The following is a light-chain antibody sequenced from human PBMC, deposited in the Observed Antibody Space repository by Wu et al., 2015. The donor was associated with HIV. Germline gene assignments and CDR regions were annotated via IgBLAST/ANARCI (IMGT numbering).Light chain of an antibody. V-gene: IGKV3-15*01. CDR2: DAS. Sequence: EIVMTQSPATLSVSPGERATLSCRASQSISSDLAWYQQKPGQAPRLVIHDASTRASHIPARFSGSGSGTEFTLTISSLQSEDFAVYYCQQYNNWPETFGQGTKVEIK. CDR3: QQYNNWPET. CDR1: QSISSD. J-gene: IGKJ1*01.